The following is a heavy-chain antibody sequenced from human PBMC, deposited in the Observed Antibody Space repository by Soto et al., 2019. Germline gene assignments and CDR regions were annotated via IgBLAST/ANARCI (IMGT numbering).Heavy chain of an antibody. V-gene: IGHV4-30-2*05. Sequence: SETLSLTCDVSGDTIITGGYTWAWIRQPPGKALEWIGHTYHSGNPYYNPSLRSRVTISVDTSKNQFSLKLRSVTVADTAVYYCDRTYFLTGYLDRWFGPWGQGTLVT. J-gene: IGHJ5*02. CDR3: DRTYFLTGYLDRWFGP. D-gene: IGHD3-9*01. CDR1: GDTIITGGYT. CDR2: TYHSGNP.